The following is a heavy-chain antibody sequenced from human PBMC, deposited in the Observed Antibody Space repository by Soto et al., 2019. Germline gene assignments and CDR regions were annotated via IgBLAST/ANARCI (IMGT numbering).Heavy chain of an antibody. Sequence: GGSLRLSCAASGFTFSSYAMSWVRQAPGKGLEWVSAISGSGGSTYYADSVKGRFTISRDNSKNTLYLQMNSLRVEDTATYYCAKDSRLPGFGLLIHAFDIWGHGTMVTVSS. CDR3: AKDSRLPGFGLLIHAFDI. CDR1: GFTFSSYA. J-gene: IGHJ3*02. V-gene: IGHV3-23*01. D-gene: IGHD3-3*01. CDR2: ISGSGGST.